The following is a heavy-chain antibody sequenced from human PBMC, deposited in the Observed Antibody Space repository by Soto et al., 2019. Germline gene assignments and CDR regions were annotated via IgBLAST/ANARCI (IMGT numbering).Heavy chain of an antibody. V-gene: IGHV3-23*01. CDR1: GFTLRSYA. CDR3: APLCEGWSYAFDY. Sequence: EGSLRLSCTASGFTLRSYAMSWVRQAPGKGLEWVSAISGSGGSTYYADSVKGRFTISRDNSKNTLYLQMNSLRAEDTAVYYCAPLCEGWSYAFDYWGQGTLVTVSS. J-gene: IGHJ4*02. CDR2: ISGSGGST. D-gene: IGHD1-26*01.